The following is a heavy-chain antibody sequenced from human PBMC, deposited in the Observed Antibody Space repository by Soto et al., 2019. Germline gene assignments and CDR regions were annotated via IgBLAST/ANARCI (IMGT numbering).Heavy chain of an antibody. V-gene: IGHV3-53*01. J-gene: IGHJ3*02. CDR1: GFTVSSNY. Sequence: GGSLRLSCAASGFTVSSNYMSWVRQTPGKGLEWVSVIYSGGGTYYADSVKGRFTISRDNSKNTLYLQMNSLRAEDTALYYCARAYCSGGTCYPDAFDIWGQGTMVTVS. D-gene: IGHD2-15*01. CDR2: IYSGGGT. CDR3: ARAYCSGGTCYPDAFDI.